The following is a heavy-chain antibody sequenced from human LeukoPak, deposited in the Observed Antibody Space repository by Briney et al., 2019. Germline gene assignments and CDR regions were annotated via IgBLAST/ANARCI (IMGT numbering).Heavy chain of an antibody. V-gene: IGHV3-30*18. Sequence: GGSLRLSCAASGFTFSSYGMHWVRQAPGKGLEWSVISYDGSNKYYADSVKGRFTISRDNSKNTLYLQMNSLRAEDTAVYYCAKGAVSSWYGSTFDYWGQGTLVTVSS. J-gene: IGHJ4*02. D-gene: IGHD6-13*01. CDR3: AKGAVSSWYGSTFDY. CDR1: GFTFSSYG. CDR2: ISYDGSNK.